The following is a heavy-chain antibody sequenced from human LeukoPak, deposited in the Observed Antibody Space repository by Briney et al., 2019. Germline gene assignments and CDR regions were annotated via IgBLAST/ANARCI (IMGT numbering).Heavy chain of an antibody. CDR3: ARSYYYYSSGSYHGAFDM. CDR1: GDSISFSNYY. V-gene: IGHV4-61*01. D-gene: IGHD3-22*01. CDR2: IYYSGST. Sequence: SETLSLTCTVSGDSISFSNYYWSWIRQPPGKGLEWIGCIYYSGSTNYNPSLRSRVTISVDTSKNQFSLKLSSVTAADTAVFYCARSYYYYSSGSYHGAFDMWGQGTMVIVSS. J-gene: IGHJ3*02.